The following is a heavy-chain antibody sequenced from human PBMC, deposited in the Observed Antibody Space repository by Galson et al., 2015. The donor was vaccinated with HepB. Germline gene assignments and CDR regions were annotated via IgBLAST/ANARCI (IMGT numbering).Heavy chain of an antibody. CDR1: GFTFSQYA. Sequence: SLRLSCAASGFTFSQYAMHWLRQAPDKGPEWVAMMSYDGSMKEYADSVQGRFTISRDDFRNTLYLQMYSLTPEDTAIYYCARRYSSGFFPDYWGQGTLVSVSS. CDR3: ARRYSSGFFPDY. D-gene: IGHD6-19*01. V-gene: IGHV3-30*04. CDR2: MSYDGSMK. J-gene: IGHJ4*02.